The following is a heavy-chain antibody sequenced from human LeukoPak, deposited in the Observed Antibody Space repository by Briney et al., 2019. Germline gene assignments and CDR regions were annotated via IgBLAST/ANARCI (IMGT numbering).Heavy chain of an antibody. D-gene: IGHD1-7*01. V-gene: IGHV1-2*02. CDR2: TSPNSGDT. CDR3: ATGFWSNWNYGPLRY. Sequence: ASVKVSCKASGYTFTGYYMHWVRQAPGQGLEWMGWTSPNSGDTNYAQKFQGRVTMTRDTSISTAYMELSSLRSEDTAVYYCATGFWSNWNYGPLRYWGQGTLVTVSS. CDR1: GYTFTGYY. J-gene: IGHJ4*02.